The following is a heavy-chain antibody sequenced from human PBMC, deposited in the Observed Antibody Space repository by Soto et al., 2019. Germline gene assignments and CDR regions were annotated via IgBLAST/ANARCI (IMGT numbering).Heavy chain of an antibody. V-gene: IGHV3-33*01. CDR2: IWYDGSNK. D-gene: IGHD3-22*01. J-gene: IGHJ3*02. CDR3: ARASYASSGYYRLGAFDI. Sequence: QVQLVESGGGVVQPGRSLRLSCAASGFTFSSYGMHWVRQAPGKGLEWVAVIWYDGSNKYYADSVKGRFTISRDNSKNTLYLQMNSLRAEDTAVYYCARASYASSGYYRLGAFDIWGQGTMVTVSS. CDR1: GFTFSSYG.